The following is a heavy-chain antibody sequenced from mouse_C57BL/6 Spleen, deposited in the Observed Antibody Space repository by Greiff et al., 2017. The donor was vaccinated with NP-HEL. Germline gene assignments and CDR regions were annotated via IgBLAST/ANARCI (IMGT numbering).Heavy chain of an antibody. D-gene: IGHD1-1*01. J-gene: IGHJ2*01. Sequence: VQLKESGGGLVQPGGSLSLSCAASGFTFTDYYMSWVRQPPGKALEWLGFIRHKANGYTTAYSASVKGRFTISRDNSQSILYLQMNALRAEDSATYYCARYNYGSSLDYWGQGTTLTVSS. V-gene: IGHV7-3*01. CDR3: ARYNYGSSLDY. CDR1: GFTFTDYY. CDR2: IRHKANGYTT.